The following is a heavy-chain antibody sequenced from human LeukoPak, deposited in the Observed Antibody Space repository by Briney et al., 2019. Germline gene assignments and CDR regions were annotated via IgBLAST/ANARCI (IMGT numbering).Heavy chain of an antibody. CDR1: GYTFTGYY. J-gene: IGHJ3*02. CDR3: ARVFYYDGSGYFAFDI. D-gene: IGHD3-22*01. CDR2: INPNSGGT. V-gene: IGHV1-2*02. Sequence: ASVKVSCKASGYTFTGYYMHWVRQAPGQGPEWMGWINPNSGGTNYAQKFQGRVTMTRDTSISTAYMELSRLRSDDTAVYYCARVFYYDGSGYFAFDIWGQGTMVTVSS.